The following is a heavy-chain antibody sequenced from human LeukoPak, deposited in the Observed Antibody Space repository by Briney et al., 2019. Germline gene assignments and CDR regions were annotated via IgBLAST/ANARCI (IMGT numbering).Heavy chain of an antibody. Sequence: SETLSLTCTVSGGSISSYYWSWIRQHPGKGLEWIGYIYYSGSTYYNPSLKSRVTISVDTSKNQFSLKLSSVTAADTAVYYCARQGYYDSSGYPFDYWGQGTLVTVSS. CDR2: IYYSGST. D-gene: IGHD3-22*01. CDR1: GGSISSYY. V-gene: IGHV4-59*06. J-gene: IGHJ4*02. CDR3: ARQGYYDSSGYPFDY.